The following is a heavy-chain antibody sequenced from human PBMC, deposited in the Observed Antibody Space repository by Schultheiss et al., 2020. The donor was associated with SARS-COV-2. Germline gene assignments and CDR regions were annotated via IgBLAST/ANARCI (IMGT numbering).Heavy chain of an antibody. J-gene: IGHJ4*02. Sequence: GGSLRLSCRAHGFNFKNYWMHWVRQIPGKGLVWVSAVSGSGGITYYADSVKGRFTISRDNTKNTLYLQMKSLRAEDTAVYFCARRSGGSKDSWGQGTLVTVSS. CDR1: GFNFKNYW. V-gene: IGHV3-23*01. CDR3: ARRSGGSKDS. D-gene: IGHD3-16*01. CDR2: VSGSGGIT.